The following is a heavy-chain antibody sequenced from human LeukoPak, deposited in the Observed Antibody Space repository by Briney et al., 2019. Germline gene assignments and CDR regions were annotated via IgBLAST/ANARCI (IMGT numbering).Heavy chain of an antibody. CDR3: ARGTALQDY. CDR1: GFTFSSYW. J-gene: IGHJ4*02. D-gene: IGHD2/OR15-2a*01. CDR2: INSDGRAT. V-gene: IGHV3-74*01. Sequence: GGSPKLSCAASGFTFSSYWMHWVRQTPGKGLVWVSDINSDGRATNYADSVKGRFTISRDNAQNTLYLQMNSLRAEDTAVYYCARGTALQDYWGQGTLVTVSS.